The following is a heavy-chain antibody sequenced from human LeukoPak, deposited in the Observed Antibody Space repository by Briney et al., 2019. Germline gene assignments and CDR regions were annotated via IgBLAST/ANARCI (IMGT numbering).Heavy chain of an antibody. CDR2: IYYSGST. V-gene: IGHV4-59*12. Sequence: SETLSLTCTVSGGSISSYYWSWIRQPPGKGLEWIGYIYYSGSTNYNPSLKSRVTMSVDTSKNQFSLKLSSVTAADTAVYYCARDPTYSGSYDEHKRGDAFDIWGQGTMVTVSS. D-gene: IGHD1-26*01. CDR3: ARDPTYSGSYDEHKRGDAFDI. CDR1: GGSISSYY. J-gene: IGHJ3*02.